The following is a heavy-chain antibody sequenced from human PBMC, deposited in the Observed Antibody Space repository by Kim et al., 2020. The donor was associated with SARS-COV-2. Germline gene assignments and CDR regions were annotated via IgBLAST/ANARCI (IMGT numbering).Heavy chain of an antibody. CDR3: AKRSYYDFDY. J-gene: IGHJ4*02. D-gene: IGHD3-3*01. CDR2: NK. V-gene: IGHV3-30*02. Sequence: NKYYADSVKGRFTISRDNSKNTLYLQMNSLRAEDTAVYYCAKRSYYDFDYWGQGTLVTVSS.